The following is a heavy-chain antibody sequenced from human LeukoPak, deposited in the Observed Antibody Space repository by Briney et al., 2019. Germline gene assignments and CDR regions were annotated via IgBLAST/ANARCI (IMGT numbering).Heavy chain of an antibody. CDR3: AKAGIVQASSSGLEYFYL. D-gene: IGHD6-6*01. Sequence: GGSLRLTCAASGFTVSSSYMSWVRQAPGKGLEWVSIIYSGGSTHYADSVRGRFTLSRDKSKNTLYLQMNSLRADDTAVYHCAKAGIVQASSSGLEYFYLRARGTLVTASS. J-gene: IGHJ2*01. V-gene: IGHV3-53*01. CDR2: IYSGGST. CDR1: GFTVSSSY.